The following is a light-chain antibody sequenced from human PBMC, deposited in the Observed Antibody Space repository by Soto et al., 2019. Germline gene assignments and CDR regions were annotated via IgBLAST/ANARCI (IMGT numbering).Light chain of an antibody. CDR2: VGTGGIVG. CDR3: GADHGSGSNFAVV. CDR1: SGYSNYK. V-gene: IGLV9-49*01. Sequence: QSVLTQSPSASASLGASVTLTCTLSSGYSNYKVDWYQQRPEKGPRFVMRVGTGGIVGSKGDGIPDRFSVLGSGLNRYLTIKNIQEEDESDYHCGADHGSGSNFAVVFGGGTKLTVL. J-gene: IGLJ2*01.